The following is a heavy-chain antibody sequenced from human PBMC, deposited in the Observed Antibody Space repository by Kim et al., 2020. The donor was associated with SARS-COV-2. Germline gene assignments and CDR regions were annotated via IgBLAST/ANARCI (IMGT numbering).Heavy chain of an antibody. CDR1: GFTFSSYS. J-gene: IGHJ6*02. CDR2: ISSSSSTI. Sequence: GGSLRLSCAASGFTFSSYSMNWVRQAPGKGLEWVSYISSSSSTIYYADSVKGRFTISRDNAKNSLYLQMNSLRDEDTAVYYCASWDIVVVVAATRSRPAAGNELNDYYYGMDVWGQGTTVTVSS. D-gene: IGHD2-15*01. CDR3: ASWDIVVVVAATRSRPAAGNELNDYYYGMDV. V-gene: IGHV3-48*02.